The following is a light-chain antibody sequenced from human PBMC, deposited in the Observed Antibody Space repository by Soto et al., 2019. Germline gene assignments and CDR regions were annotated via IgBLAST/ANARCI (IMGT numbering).Light chain of an antibody. CDR3: QQYDNWPPIT. Sequence: EIVLTQSPATLSVSPGDRATLSCRATQSVSSYLAWYQQKHGQAPRLLIYGASTRATGTPARFSGSGSGTEFTLTISSLQSEDFAVYYCQQYDNWPPITFGQGTRLEIK. V-gene: IGKV3-15*01. J-gene: IGKJ5*01. CDR1: QSVSSY. CDR2: GAS.